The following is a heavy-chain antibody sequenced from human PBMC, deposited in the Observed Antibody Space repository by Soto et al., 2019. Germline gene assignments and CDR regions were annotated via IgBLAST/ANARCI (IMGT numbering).Heavy chain of an antibody. Sequence: ASVKVSCKASGYTFTSYDINWVRQATGQGLEWMGWMNPNSGNTGYAQKFQGRVTMTRNTSISTAYMELSSLGSEDTAVYYCARGFWSGYYVGSYYYYGMDVWGQGTTVTVSS. CDR2: MNPNSGNT. CDR3: ARGFWSGYYVGSYYYYGMDV. V-gene: IGHV1-8*01. D-gene: IGHD3-3*01. CDR1: GYTFTSYD. J-gene: IGHJ6*02.